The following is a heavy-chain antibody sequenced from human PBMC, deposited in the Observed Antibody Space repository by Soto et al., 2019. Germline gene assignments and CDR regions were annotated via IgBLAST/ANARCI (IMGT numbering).Heavy chain of an antibody. CDR1: GFTFSSYS. D-gene: IGHD3-9*01. Sequence: PGGSLRLSCAASGFTFSSYSMNWVRQAPGKGLEWVSYISSSSSTIYYAESVKGRFTISRDNAKNSLYLQMNSLRAEDTAVYYCARLVLGYYDILTGYYSHYYYGMDVWGQGTTVTVSS. CDR2: ISSSSSTI. J-gene: IGHJ6*02. V-gene: IGHV3-48*01. CDR3: ARLVLGYYDILTGYYSHYYYGMDV.